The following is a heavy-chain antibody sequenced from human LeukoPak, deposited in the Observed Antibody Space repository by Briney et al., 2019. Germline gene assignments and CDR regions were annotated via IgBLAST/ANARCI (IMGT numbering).Heavy chain of an antibody. CDR2: ISANGANT. CDR3: AKDQGFSYYYLDY. Sequence: GGSLRLSCVASGFTYNSHAMSWIRQAPGKGLEWVLGISANGANTYYTDSVRGRFTISRDNSKNTVYLQMSNLSAEDTAIYYCAKDQGFSYYYLDYWGQGILVTVSS. CDR1: GFTYNSHA. D-gene: IGHD5-18*01. J-gene: IGHJ4*02. V-gene: IGHV3-23*01.